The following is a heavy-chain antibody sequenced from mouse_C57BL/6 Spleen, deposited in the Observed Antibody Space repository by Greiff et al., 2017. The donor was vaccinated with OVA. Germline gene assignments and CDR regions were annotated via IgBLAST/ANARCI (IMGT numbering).Heavy chain of an antibody. Sequence: QVQLQQSGPELVKPGASVKISCKASGYAFSSSWMNWVKQRPGKGLEWIGRIYPGDGDTNYNGKFKGKATLTADKSSSTAYLQLSSLTTEESAVYFLARGNTVGGTDFDVWGTGTTVTVSS. J-gene: IGHJ1*03. CDR3: ARGNTVGGTDFDV. CDR2: IYPGDGDT. V-gene: IGHV1-82*01. D-gene: IGHD1-1*01. CDR1: GYAFSSSW.